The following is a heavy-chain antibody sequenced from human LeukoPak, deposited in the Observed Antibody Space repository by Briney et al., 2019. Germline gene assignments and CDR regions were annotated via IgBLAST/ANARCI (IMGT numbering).Heavy chain of an antibody. CDR1: GGSISSGDYY. Sequence: SQTLSLTCTVSGGSISSGDYYWSWIRQPPGKGLEWIGYIYYSGSTNYNPSLKSRVTISVDTSKNQFSLKLSSVTAADTAVYYCARVTYSSSSGGAFDIWGQGTTVTVSS. V-gene: IGHV4-61*08. D-gene: IGHD6-6*01. CDR2: IYYSGST. J-gene: IGHJ3*02. CDR3: ARVTYSSSSGGAFDI.